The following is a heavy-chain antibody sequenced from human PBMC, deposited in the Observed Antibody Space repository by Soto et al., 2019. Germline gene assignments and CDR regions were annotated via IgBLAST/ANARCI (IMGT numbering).Heavy chain of an antibody. CDR1: GGSISSSSYY. CDR2: IYYSGST. D-gene: IGHD3-10*01. CDR3: GYYGSGSYYSNLDY. J-gene: IGHJ4*02. V-gene: IGHV4-39*01. Sequence: SETLSLTCTVSGGSISSSSYYWGWIRQPPGKGLEWIGSIYYSGSTYYNPSLKSRVTISVDTSKNQFSLKLSSVTAADTAVYYCGYYGSGSYYSNLDYWGQGTLVTVSS.